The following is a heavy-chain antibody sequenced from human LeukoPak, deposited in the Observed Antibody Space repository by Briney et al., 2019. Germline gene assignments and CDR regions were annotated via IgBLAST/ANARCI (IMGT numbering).Heavy chain of an antibody. CDR1: GGSFSGYY. D-gene: IGHD2-2*01. J-gene: IGHJ4*02. V-gene: IGHV4-39*01. Sequence: SETLSLTCAVYGGSFSGYYWGWIRQPPGKGLEWIGSIYYSGSTYSNPSLKSPVTISVETSKNQFSLKLSSVTAADTAVYYCARQPAGIVVVPAAIGGGFDYWGPGTLVTVSS. CDR2: IYYSGST. CDR3: ARQPAGIVVVPAAIGGGFDY.